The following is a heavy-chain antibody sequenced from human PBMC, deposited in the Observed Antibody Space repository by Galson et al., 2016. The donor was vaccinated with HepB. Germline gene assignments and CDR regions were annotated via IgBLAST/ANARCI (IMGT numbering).Heavy chain of an antibody. CDR3: ARRIAIFAVASYYSDY. Sequence: QSGAEVKKPGESLKISCKGSGYSFTSYWIGWVRQMPGKGLEWMGIIYPGDSDTRYSPSFQSQVTISADKSISTAYLQWSSLKASDTAIYYCARRIAIFAVASYYSDYWGQGTLVTVSS. D-gene: IGHD3-3*01. CDR1: GYSFTSYW. V-gene: IGHV5-51*01. J-gene: IGHJ4*02. CDR2: IYPGDSDT.